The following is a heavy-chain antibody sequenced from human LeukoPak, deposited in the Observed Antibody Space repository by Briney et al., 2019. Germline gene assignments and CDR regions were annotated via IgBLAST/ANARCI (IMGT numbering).Heavy chain of an antibody. CDR3: ARDFFNVRGDGYNPGY. Sequence: ASVKVSCKASGYTFTSYYMHWVRQAPGQGLEWMGIINPSGGSTSYAQKFQGRVTMTRDTSTSTVYMELSSLRSEDTAAYYCARDFFNVRGDGYNPGYWGQGTLVTVSS. J-gene: IGHJ4*02. D-gene: IGHD5-24*01. CDR1: GYTFTSYY. V-gene: IGHV1-46*01. CDR2: INPSGGST.